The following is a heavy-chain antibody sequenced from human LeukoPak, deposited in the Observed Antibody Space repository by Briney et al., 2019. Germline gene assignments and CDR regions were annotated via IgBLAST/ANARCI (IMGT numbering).Heavy chain of an antibody. CDR2: INPNSGGT. V-gene: IGHV1-2*02. CDR3: ARAVDSSGYYFDFLKSDFDY. D-gene: IGHD3-22*01. CDR1: GYTFTGYY. J-gene: IGHJ4*02. Sequence: ASVKVSCKASGYTFTGYYMHWVRQAPGRGLEWMGWINPNSGGTNYAQKFQGRVTMTRDTSISTAYMELRSLRSDDTAVYYCARAVDSSGYYFDFLKSDFDYWGQGTLVTVSS.